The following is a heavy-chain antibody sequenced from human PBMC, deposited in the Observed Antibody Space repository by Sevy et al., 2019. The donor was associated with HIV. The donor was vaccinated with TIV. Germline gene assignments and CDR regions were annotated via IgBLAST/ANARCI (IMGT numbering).Heavy chain of an antibody. J-gene: IGHJ4*02. Sequence: GGSLRLSCAASGFTVSSNYMSWVRQAPGKGLEWVSVIYSGGSTYYADSVKGRFTISRDNSKNTLYLQMNSLRAEDTAVYYGARDSSGRNSYFDYWGQGTLVTVSS. CDR3: ARDSSGRNSYFDY. CDR1: GFTVSSNY. V-gene: IGHV3-53*01. CDR2: IYSGGST. D-gene: IGHD6-19*01.